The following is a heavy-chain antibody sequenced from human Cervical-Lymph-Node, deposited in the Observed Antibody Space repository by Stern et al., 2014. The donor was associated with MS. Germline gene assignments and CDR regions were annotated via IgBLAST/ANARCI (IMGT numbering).Heavy chain of an antibody. CDR1: GGTFNTNV. J-gene: IGHJ4*02. Sequence: VQLVQSGAEVKKPGSSVKVSCKASGGTFNTNVISWVRQAPGQGLEWMGGIIPIFGTALYAQKFQGRDTITANESTRAVYMERSSLRSEDTAVYYCARAAYSTSSYNYWGQGTLVIVSS. CDR3: ARAAYSTSSYNY. V-gene: IGHV1-69*01. CDR2: IIPIFGTA. D-gene: IGHD6-6*01.